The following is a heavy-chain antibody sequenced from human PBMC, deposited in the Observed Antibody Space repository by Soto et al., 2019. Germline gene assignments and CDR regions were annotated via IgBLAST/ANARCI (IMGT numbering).Heavy chain of an antibody. V-gene: IGHV3-11*01. D-gene: IGHD3-22*01. J-gene: IGHJ4*02. CDR1: GFTFSDYY. CDR2: ISSSGSTI. Sequence: GGSLRLSCAASGFTFSDYYMSWIRQAPGKGLEWVSYISSSGSTIYYADSVKGRFTISRDNAKNSLYLQMNSLRAEDTAVYYCTKCVDSSRGYFDYWGQGTLVTVSS. CDR3: TKCVDSSRGYFDY.